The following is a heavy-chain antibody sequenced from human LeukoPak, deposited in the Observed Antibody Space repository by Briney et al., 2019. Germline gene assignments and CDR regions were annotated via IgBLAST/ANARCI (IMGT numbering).Heavy chain of an antibody. CDR1: GYTFTSYY. D-gene: IGHD3-10*01. J-gene: IGHJ4*02. CDR2: INPSGGST. V-gene: IGHV1-46*01. Sequence: ASVKVSCNASGYTFTSYYMHWVRQAPGQGLEWMGIINPSGGSTSYAQKFQGRVTMTRDTSTSTVYMELSSLRSEDTAVYYCARDGTGVRGSHPYHDYWGQGTLVTVSS. CDR3: ARDGTGVRGSHPYHDY.